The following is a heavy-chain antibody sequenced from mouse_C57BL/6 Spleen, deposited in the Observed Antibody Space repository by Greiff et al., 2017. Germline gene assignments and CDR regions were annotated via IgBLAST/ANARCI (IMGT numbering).Heavy chain of an antibody. D-gene: IGHD2-5*01. CDR1: GYTFTDYY. V-gene: IGHV1-26*01. CDR2: INPNNGGT. CDR3: ARWYSKGAMDD. Sequence: VQLQQSGPELVKPGASVKISCKASGYTFTDYYMNWVKQSHGKSLEWIGDINPNNGGTSYNQKFKGKATLTVDKSSSTAYMELRSLTSEDSAVYYCARWYSKGAMDDWGQGTSVTVSS. J-gene: IGHJ4*01.